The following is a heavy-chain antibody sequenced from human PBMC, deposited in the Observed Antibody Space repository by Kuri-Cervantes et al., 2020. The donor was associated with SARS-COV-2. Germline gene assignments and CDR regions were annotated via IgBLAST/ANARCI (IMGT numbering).Heavy chain of an antibody. D-gene: IGHD1-26*01. V-gene: IGHV1-69*06. CDR2: IIPIFGTA. CDR3: ARDRYSGSYKNPLMDV. Sequence: SVKVSCKASGGTFSSYAISWVRQAPGQGLEWMGGIIPIFGTANYAQKFQGRVTITADKSTSTAYMELSSPRSEDTAVYYCARDRYSGSYKNPLMDVWGQGTTVTVSS. CDR1: GGTFSSYA. J-gene: IGHJ6*02.